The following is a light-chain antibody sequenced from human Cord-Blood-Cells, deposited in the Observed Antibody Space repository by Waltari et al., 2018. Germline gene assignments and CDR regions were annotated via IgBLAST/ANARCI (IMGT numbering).Light chain of an antibody. CDR1: SSDVGGYNY. V-gene: IGLV2-11*01. J-gene: IGLJ1*01. Sequence: QSALTQPRSVSGSPGQSVTISCTRPSSDVGGYNYVSWYQQHPGKAPKLMIYDVSKRPSGVPDRFSGSKSGNTASLTISGLQAEDEADYYCCSYAGSYTYVFGTGTKVTVL. CDR2: DVS. CDR3: CSYAGSYTYV.